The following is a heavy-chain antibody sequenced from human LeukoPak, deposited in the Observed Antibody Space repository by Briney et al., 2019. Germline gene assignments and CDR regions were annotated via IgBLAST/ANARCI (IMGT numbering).Heavy chain of an antibody. Sequence: GGPVRLSCAASGFTFSSYAMHWVRQAPGKGLEWVAVISYDGSNKYYADSVKGRIPCFRYNSKNTLNLQMNSLRAEDTAVYYCAKASQSTVVITTTPYDDWGQGTLVPVTS. V-gene: IGHV3-30-3*01. D-gene: IGHD3-22*01. CDR1: GFTFSSYA. J-gene: IGHJ1*01. CDR3: AKASQSTVVITTTPYDD. CDR2: ISYDGSNK.